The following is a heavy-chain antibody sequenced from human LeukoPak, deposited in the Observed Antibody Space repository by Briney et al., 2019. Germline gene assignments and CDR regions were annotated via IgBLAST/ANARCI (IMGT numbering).Heavy chain of an antibody. CDR2: VYNRGNT. CDR3: ATGDWNGADN. D-gene: IGHD1-1*01. V-gene: IGHV4-4*07. Sequence: SETLCLTCTVSGASVTSYSWNWIRQPAGKGLEWLGRVYNRGNTNYSPSLKSRVTMSIDTSKNLFSLKLRSVTAADSAMYYCATGDWNGADNWGQGTLVVVSS. J-gene: IGHJ4*02. CDR1: GASVTSYS.